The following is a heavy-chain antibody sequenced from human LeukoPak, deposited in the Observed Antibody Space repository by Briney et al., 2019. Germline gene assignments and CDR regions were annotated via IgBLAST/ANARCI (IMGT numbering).Heavy chain of an antibody. J-gene: IGHJ4*02. CDR2: IYYSGST. CDR3: ARDLLRCFDY. CDR1: GGSLSSTSYY. Sequence: SETLSLTCIVSGGSLSSTSYYWGWIRQPPGKGLEWIGSIYYSGSTYYNPSLKSRVTISVDTSKNQFSLKLSSVTAADTAVYYCARDLLRCFDYWGQGTLVTVSS. D-gene: IGHD4-17*01. V-gene: IGHV4-39*07.